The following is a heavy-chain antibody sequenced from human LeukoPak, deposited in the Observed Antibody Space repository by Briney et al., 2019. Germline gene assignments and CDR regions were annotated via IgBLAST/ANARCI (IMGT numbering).Heavy chain of an antibody. D-gene: IGHD3-10*01. CDR1: GITFSRHG. CDR2: IADDGGVK. J-gene: IGHJ5*02. Sequence: GGSLRLSCVASGITFSRHGMDWVRQAPGKGLEWVAVIADDGGVKQYADSVKGRFTISRDNAKNSLYLQMNSLRAEDTAVYYCARDPYGSEMYNWFDPWGQGTLVTVSS. V-gene: IGHV3-30*03. CDR3: ARDPYGSEMYNWFDP.